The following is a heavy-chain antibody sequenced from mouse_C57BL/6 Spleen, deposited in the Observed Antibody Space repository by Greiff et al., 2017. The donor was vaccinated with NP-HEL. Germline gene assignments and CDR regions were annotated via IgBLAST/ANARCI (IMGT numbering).Heavy chain of an antibody. J-gene: IGHJ1*03. V-gene: IGHV1-26*01. CDR3: ARGPTVVATRYFDV. CDR2: INPNNGGT. D-gene: IGHD1-1*01. Sequence: VQLQQSGPELVKPGASVKISCKASGYTFTDYYMNWVKQSHGKSLEWIGDINPNNGGTSYNQKFKGKATLTVDKSSSTAYMELRSLTSEDSAVYYCARGPTVVATRYFDVWGTGTTVTVSS. CDR1: GYTFTDYY.